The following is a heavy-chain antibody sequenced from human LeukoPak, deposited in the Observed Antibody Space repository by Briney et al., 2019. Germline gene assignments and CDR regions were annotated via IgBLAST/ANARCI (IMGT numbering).Heavy chain of an antibody. V-gene: IGHV1-2*06. CDR3: ARDPWFGESPSD. D-gene: IGHD3-10*01. J-gene: IGHJ4*02. CDR1: GYTFTGYY. Sequence: ASVKVSCKASGYTFTGYYIHWVRQAPGQGLEWMGRINPNSGGTNYAQKLQGRVTMTTDTSTSTAYMELRSLRSDDTAVYYCARDPWFGESPSDWGQGTLVTVSS. CDR2: INPNSGGT.